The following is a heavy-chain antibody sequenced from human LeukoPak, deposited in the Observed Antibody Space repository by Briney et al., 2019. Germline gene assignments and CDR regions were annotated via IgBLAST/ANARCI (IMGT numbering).Heavy chain of an antibody. V-gene: IGHV3-11*01. CDR2: INIGGTNT. CDR3: ATDGAGFGT. CDR1: GFTFKDYY. Sequence: GGSLRLSCAASGFTFKDYYMSWIRQAPGKGLEWLSYINIGGTNTHYADSVKGRFTISRDNAKKSLYLEMNNLRAEDTAVYYCATDGAGFGTWGQGVLVTVSS. J-gene: IGHJ5*02.